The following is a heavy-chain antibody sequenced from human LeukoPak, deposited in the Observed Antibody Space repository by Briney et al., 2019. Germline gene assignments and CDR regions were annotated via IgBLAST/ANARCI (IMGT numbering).Heavy chain of an antibody. CDR3: ARDRITIFGVVIIAGWFDP. J-gene: IGHJ5*02. CDR1: GYTFIGYY. CDR2: INPNSGGT. Sequence: ASVKVSCKASGYTFIGYYMHWVRQAPGQGLEWMGWINPNSGGTNYAQKFQGRVTMTRDTSISTAYMELSRLRSDDTAVYYCARDRITIFGVVIIAGWFDPWGQGTLVTVSS. V-gene: IGHV1-2*02. D-gene: IGHD3-3*01.